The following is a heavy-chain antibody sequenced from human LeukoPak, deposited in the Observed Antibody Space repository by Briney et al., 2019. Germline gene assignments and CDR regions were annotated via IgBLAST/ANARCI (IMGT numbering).Heavy chain of an antibody. CDR1: DYTFSNYG. CDR3: TRDPGRSMEWLLFDF. Sequence: ASVKVSCKASDYTFSNYGISWVRQAPGQGLEWMGRIGAYNGNTNYAQKFQGRVTMTTDTSTSTAYMELRSLRSDDTAVYYCTRDPGRSMEWLLFDFWGQGTLVTVSS. D-gene: IGHD3-3*01. V-gene: IGHV1-18*01. CDR2: IGAYNGNT. J-gene: IGHJ4*02.